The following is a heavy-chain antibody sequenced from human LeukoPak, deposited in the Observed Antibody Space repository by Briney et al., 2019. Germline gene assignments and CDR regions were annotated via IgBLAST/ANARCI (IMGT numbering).Heavy chain of an antibody. D-gene: IGHD5-18*01. CDR3: AREGYSYGVRWYFDY. CDR1: GFTFSSYA. CDR2: ISYDGSNK. J-gene: IGHJ4*02. V-gene: IGHV3-30-3*01. Sequence: HPGGSLRLSCAASGFTFSSYAMHWVRQAPGKGLEWVAVISYDGSNKYYADSVKGRFTISRDNSKNTLYLQINSLRAEDTAVYYCAREGYSYGVRWYFDYWGQGTLVTVSS.